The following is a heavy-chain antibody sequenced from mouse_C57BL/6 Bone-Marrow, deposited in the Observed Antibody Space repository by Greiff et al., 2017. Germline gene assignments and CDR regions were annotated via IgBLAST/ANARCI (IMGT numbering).Heavy chain of an antibody. D-gene: IGHD3-3*01. CDR2: IRNKANNHAT. CDR1: GFTFSDAW. V-gene: IGHV6-6*01. CDR3: TGWERVSLAY. Sequence: EVKLMESGGGLVQPGGSMKLSCAASGFTFSDAWMDWVRQSPEKGLEWVALIRNKANNHATYYAESVKGRVTISRDDSKSIVYLQMNSLRPEDTGIYYCTGWERVSLAYWGQGTRVTVSA. J-gene: IGHJ3*01.